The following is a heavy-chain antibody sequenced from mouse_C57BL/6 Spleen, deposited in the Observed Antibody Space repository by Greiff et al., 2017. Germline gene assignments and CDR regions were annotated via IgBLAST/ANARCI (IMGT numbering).Heavy chain of an antibody. D-gene: IGHD2-4*01. CDR2: ISYDGSN. CDR1: GYSITSGYY. V-gene: IGHV3-6*01. CDR3: ARGRSDYDYFDY. Sequence: DVQLQESGPGLVKPSQSLSLTCSVTGYSITSGYYWNWIRQFPGNKLEWMGYISYDGSNNYNPSLKNRISITRNTSKNQFFLKLNSVTTEDTATYYCARGRSDYDYFDYWGQGTTLTVSS. J-gene: IGHJ2*01.